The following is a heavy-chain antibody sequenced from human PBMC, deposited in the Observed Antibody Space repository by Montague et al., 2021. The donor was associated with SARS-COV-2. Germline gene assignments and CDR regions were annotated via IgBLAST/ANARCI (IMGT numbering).Heavy chain of an antibody. D-gene: IGHD1-26*01. J-gene: IGHJ3*01. V-gene: IGHV3-7*03. Sequence: SLRLSCAASGFTFSTYWMTWVRQAPGKGLEWVANIKGDGSNKHFVDSVEGRSTISRDNAKNSLYLLMTNLRVDDTAVYYCARDTTSFNSGIYYDAFDVWGQGTMVTVSS. CDR2: IKGDGSNK. CDR3: ARDTTSFNSGIYYDAFDV. CDR1: GFTFSTYW.